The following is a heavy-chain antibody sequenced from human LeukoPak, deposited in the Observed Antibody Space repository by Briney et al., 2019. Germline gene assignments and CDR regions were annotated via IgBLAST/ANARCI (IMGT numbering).Heavy chain of an antibody. D-gene: IGHD1-20*01. CDR1: GFFFSNYD. Sequence: PGGSLRLSCVASGFFFSNYDMNWVRQVPGKGLEWVSYITTGSSTIQYADPVKGRFTVSRDNAKNSVYLQMNNLRAEDTAVYYCARDASNWKRWAHFDWWGQGTLVSVSS. V-gene: IGHV3-48*04. CDR2: ITTGSSTI. CDR3: ARDASNWKRWAHFDW. J-gene: IGHJ4*02.